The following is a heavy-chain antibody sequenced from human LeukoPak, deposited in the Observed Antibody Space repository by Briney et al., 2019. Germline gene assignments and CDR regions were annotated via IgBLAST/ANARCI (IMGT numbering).Heavy chain of an antibody. CDR1: RDTFSSYA. J-gene: IGHJ5*02. CDR3: ARKTQAATPGSLEFDP. V-gene: IGHV1-69*06. CDR2: IIPIFGAA. D-gene: IGHD6-13*01. Sequence: GSSVKVPCKASRDTFSSYAISWVRQAPGQGLEWMGRIIPIFGAANYAQKFQGRFTITADKSTTTVYMELRSLRSEDTAVYYCARKTQAATPGSLEFDPWGQGTPVTVSS.